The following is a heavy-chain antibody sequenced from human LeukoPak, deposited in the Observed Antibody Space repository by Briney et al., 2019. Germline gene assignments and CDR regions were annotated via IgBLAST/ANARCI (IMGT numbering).Heavy chain of an antibody. J-gene: IGHJ4*02. D-gene: IGHD4-17*01. Sequence: GGSLRLSCAASGFTFSDYYMSWIRQAPGKGLEWVSYISSSGSIVHYADSVKGRFTISRDNAKNSLYLQMNTLRAEDTAVYYCARATDYGDSISSLYYYFDLWGRGTLVSVSS. CDR3: ARATDYGDSISSLYYYFDL. CDR2: ISSSGSIV. CDR1: GFTFSDYY. V-gene: IGHV3-11*04.